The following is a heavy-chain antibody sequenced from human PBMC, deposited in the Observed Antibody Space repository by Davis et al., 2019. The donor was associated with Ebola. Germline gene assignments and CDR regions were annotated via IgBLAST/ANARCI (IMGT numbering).Heavy chain of an antibody. J-gene: IGHJ4*01. V-gene: IGHV3-7*03. CDR2: IYRDGSEK. Sequence: GGSLRLSCAASGFTLANFWMSWVRQAPGKGLAWAANIYRDGSEKYYVDSVKGRFTISRDNTKNSLYLQMNSLRAEDTAVYFCARGVAVGRFYFERWGHGTLVTVSS. D-gene: IGHD6-19*01. CDR3: ARGVAVGRFYFER. CDR1: GFTLANFW.